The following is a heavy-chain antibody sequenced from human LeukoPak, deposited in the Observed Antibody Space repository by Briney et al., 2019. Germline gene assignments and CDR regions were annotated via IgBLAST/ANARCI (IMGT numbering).Heavy chain of an antibody. CDR2: IYYSGST. CDR1: GSSISSSSYY. V-gene: IGHV4-39*01. J-gene: IGHJ4*02. CDR3: ASIAARRGYYFDY. D-gene: IGHD6-6*01. Sequence: SETLSLTCTVSGSSISSSSYYWGWIRQPPGKGLEWIGSIYYSGSTYYNPSLKSRVTISVDTSKNQFSLKLSSVTAADTAVYYCASIAARRGYYFDYWGQGTLVTVSS.